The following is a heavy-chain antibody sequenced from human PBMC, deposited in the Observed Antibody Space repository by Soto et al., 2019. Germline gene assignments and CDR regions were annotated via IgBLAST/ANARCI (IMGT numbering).Heavy chain of an antibody. CDR2: IFHSGST. CDR3: ARGGYSSKYYFYYGMDV. D-gene: IGHD5-18*01. CDR1: GGSISSGGYS. V-gene: IGHV4-30-2*01. Sequence: QLQLQESGSGLVKPSQTLSLTCAVSGGSISSGGYSWSWIRQPPGKGLEWIGYIFHSGSTYYNPSLKSRVTRTVDTSKNQFSLKLSSVTAADTAVYYCARGGYSSKYYFYYGMDVWGQGTTVTVSS. J-gene: IGHJ6*02.